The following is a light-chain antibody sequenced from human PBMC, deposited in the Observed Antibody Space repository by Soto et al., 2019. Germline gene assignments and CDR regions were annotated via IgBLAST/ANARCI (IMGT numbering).Light chain of an antibody. V-gene: IGKV3-20*01. J-gene: IGKJ5*01. CDR1: QSVSNNY. CDR3: QQSYSTPPT. Sequence: EIVLTQSPGTLSLSPGERATLSCRASQSVSNNYLAWYQQEPGQAPRLLIYGASSRATGIPDRFSGSGSGTDFTLTIRRLEPEDFATYYCQQSYSTPPTFGQGTRLEIK. CDR2: GAS.